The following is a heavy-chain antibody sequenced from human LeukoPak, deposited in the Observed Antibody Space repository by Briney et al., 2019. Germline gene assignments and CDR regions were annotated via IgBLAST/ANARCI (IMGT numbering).Heavy chain of an antibody. CDR3: ARDMTTVRGRGNFDY. CDR1: GFTVSSNY. V-gene: IGHV3-53*01. CDR2: IYSGGST. D-gene: IGHD4-17*01. J-gene: IGHJ4*02. Sequence: PGGSLRLSCAASGFTVSSNYMSWVRQAPGKGLEWVSVIYSGGSTYYADSVKGRFTISRDNSKNTLYLQMNSLRAEDTAVYYCARDMTTVRGRGNFDYWGQGTLVTVSS.